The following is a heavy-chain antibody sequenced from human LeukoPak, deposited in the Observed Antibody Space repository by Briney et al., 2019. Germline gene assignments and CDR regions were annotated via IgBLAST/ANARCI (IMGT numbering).Heavy chain of an antibody. CDR2: INPNSGGT. D-gene: IGHD2-15*01. CDR1: GYTFTGYY. J-gene: IGHJ6*03. V-gene: IGHV1-2*06. CDR3: AMEGVVAAHSYMDV. Sequence: ASVKVSCKASGYTFTGYYMHWVRQAPGQGLEWMGRINPNSGGTNYAQKFQGRVTMTRDTSISTAYMELSSLRSEDTAVYYCAMEGVVAAHSYMDVWGKGTTVTVSS.